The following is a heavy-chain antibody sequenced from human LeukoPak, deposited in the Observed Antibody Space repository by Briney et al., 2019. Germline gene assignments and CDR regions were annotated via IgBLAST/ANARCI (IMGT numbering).Heavy chain of an antibody. CDR3: ATGRIAVADSFDY. D-gene: IGHD6-19*01. J-gene: IGHJ4*02. V-gene: IGHV3-21*01. CDR2: ISSSSSYI. CDR1: GFTFSDYH. Sequence: GGSLRLSYAASGFTFSDYHMRWVRQAPGKGLEWVSSISSSSSYIYYADSVKGRFTISRDNAKNSLYLQMNSLRAEDTAVYYCATGRIAVADSFDYWGQGTLVTVSS.